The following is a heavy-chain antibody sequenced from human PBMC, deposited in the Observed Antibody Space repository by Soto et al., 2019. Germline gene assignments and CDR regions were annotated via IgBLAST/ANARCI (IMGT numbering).Heavy chain of an antibody. D-gene: IGHD5-12*01. V-gene: IGHV3-33*01. CDR2: IWYDGSNK. J-gene: IGHJ4*02. CDR3: ARETIRDGYNIIDY. Sequence: GESLKISCAASGFTFSSYGMHWVRQAPGKGLEWVAVIWYDGSNKYYADSVKGRFTISRDNSKNTLYLQMNSLRAEDTAVYYCARETIRDGYNIIDYWGQGTLVTVSS. CDR1: GFTFSSYG.